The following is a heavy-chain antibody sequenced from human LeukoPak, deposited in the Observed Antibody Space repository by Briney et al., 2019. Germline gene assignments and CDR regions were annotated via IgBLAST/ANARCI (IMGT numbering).Heavy chain of an antibody. CDR2: IYHSGRT. CDR3: AKSNGYGLVDI. J-gene: IGHJ3*02. V-gene: IGHV4-38-2*02. CDR1: GYSISSGYY. Sequence: SETLSLTCTVSGYSISSGYYWGWIRQPPGKGLEWIGSIYHSGRTFYNPSLKSRVTISVDTSKNQFSLKLTSVTAADTAVYYCAKSNGYGLVDIWGQGTMVTVSS. D-gene: IGHD3-10*01.